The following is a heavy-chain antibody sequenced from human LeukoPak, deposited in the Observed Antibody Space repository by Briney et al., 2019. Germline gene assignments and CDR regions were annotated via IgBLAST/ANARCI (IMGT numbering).Heavy chain of an antibody. D-gene: IGHD6-13*01. V-gene: IGHV3-48*04. Sequence: PGGSLRLSCAASGFTFSSYSVNWVRQAPGKGLERVSYISSSGSTTYYADSVKGRFTISRDNAKNSLYLQMNSLRAEDTAVYYCASAVVEQQPFRYWGQGTLVTASS. CDR1: GFTFSSYS. CDR3: ASAVVEQQPFRY. CDR2: ISSSGSTT. J-gene: IGHJ4*02.